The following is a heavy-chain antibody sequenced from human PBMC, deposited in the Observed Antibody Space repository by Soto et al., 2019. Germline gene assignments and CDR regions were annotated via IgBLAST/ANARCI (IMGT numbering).Heavy chain of an antibody. CDR1: GFTFSSFG. CDR2: ISDGGSNK. CDR3: AKDYGYGELVDY. J-gene: IGHJ4*02. Sequence: QVQLVESGGGVVQPGRSLRLSCAASGFTFSSFGMHWVRQAPGKGLEWVSVISDGGSNKYYADSVKGRFIISRDNSKNTLYLQMNSLRAGDTAVYYCAKDYGYGELVDYWGQGTLVTVSS. V-gene: IGHV3-30*18. D-gene: IGHD4-17*01.